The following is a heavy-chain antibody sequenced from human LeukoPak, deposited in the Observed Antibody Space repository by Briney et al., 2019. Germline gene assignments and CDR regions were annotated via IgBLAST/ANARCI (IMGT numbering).Heavy chain of an antibody. D-gene: IGHD3-10*01. Sequence: SETLSLTCSVSGDSISTYYLSWIRQPAGRAVVWIGRIYGGGNTNYNPSLKSRLTLSMDTSKNQFSLKLRSVTAADTAVYYCARDRGLYGEVLFDPWGQGTLVTVSS. V-gene: IGHV4-4*07. CDR1: GDSISTYY. CDR2: IYGGGNT. CDR3: ARDRGLYGEVLFDP. J-gene: IGHJ5*02.